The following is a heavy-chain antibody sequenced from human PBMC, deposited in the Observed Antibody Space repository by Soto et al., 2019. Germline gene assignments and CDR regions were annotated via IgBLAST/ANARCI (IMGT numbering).Heavy chain of an antibody. D-gene: IGHD3-3*01. CDR3: SRWFVDGYYGGPDY. Sequence: EVQLVESGGGLVQAGGSLRLSCAASGFTFSNYWMNWVRQAPGKGLEWVAYISRDGREKSYVDSVKGRFTISRDNAKTALFLQMDSLRVVDTAVYYWSRWFVDGYYGGPDYWGQATLVTVSS. CDR2: ISRDGREK. J-gene: IGHJ4*02. CDR1: GFTFSNYW. V-gene: IGHV3-7*01.